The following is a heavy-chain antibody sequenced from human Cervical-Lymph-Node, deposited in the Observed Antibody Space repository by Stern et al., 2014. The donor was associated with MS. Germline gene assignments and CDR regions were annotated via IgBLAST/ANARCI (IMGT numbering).Heavy chain of an antibody. Sequence: TLKESGPALVQPTETLTLTCNISGFSLRTSELGVGWIRQPPGKALEWLSLIYWDDDRRYSPSLRRRLTITKDTSKNQVVLTMTNMDPVDTATYYCTRYSNYVRGFDYWGQGMLVTVSS. CDR2: IYWDDDR. V-gene: IGHV2-5*02. J-gene: IGHJ4*02. CDR3: TRYSNYVRGFDY. D-gene: IGHD4-11*01. CDR1: GFSLRTSELG.